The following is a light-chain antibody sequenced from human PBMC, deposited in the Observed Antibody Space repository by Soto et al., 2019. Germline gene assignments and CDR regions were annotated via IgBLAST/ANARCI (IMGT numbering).Light chain of an antibody. V-gene: IGLV1-44*01. CDR3: AAWDDSLNGHVV. CDR2: SNN. CDR1: SSNIGSKT. Sequence: QSVLTQPPSASGTPGQRVTISCSGSSSNIGSKTVNWYQQLPGTAPKLLIYSNNQRPSGVPDRFSGSKSGTSASLAISALQSEDEADYYCAAWDDSLNGHVVFGGGTKLTVL. J-gene: IGLJ2*01.